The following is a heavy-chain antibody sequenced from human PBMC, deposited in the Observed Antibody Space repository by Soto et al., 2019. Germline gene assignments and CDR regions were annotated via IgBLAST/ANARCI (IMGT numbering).Heavy chain of an antibody. CDR3: ARLWGWCVDY. D-gene: IGHD3-16*01. J-gene: IGHJ4*02. V-gene: IGHV4-59*08. CDR2: IYYSGST. CDR1: GGSISSYY. Sequence: SETLSLTCTVSGGSISSYYWSWIRQPPGKGLEWIGYIYYSGSTNYNPSLKSRVTISVDTSKNQFSLKLSSVTAADTAVYYCARLWGWCVDYWGQGTLVTVSS.